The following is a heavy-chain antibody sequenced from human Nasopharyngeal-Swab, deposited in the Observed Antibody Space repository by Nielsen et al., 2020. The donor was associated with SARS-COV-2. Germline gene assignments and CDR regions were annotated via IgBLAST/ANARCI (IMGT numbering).Heavy chain of an antibody. CDR2: INHSGST. Sequence: RPAPGKGLEWIGEINHSGSTNYNPSLKSRVTISVDTSKNQFSLKLSSVTAADTAVYYCARAIFGVVIIFNYYYMDVWGKGTTVTVSS. CDR3: ARAIFGVVIIFNYYYMDV. D-gene: IGHD3-3*01. V-gene: IGHV4-34*01. J-gene: IGHJ6*03.